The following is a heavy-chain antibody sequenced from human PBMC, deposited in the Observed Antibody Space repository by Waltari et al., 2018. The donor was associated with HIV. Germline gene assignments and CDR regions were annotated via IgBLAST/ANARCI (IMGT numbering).Heavy chain of an antibody. CDR1: GGSIRSSNSY. V-gene: IGHV4-61*02. J-gene: IGHJ2*01. CDR2: VFLSGST. CDR3: ARRYCGRACNDFYYFDL. Sequence: QVQLQESGPGLVKSSQTLSLTCTVSGGSIRSSNSYWSWTRRPAGKGLEWIGRVFLSGSTNYNPSLKSRISMSIDPSKNQFSLNLRSVTAEDTATYFCARRYCGRACNDFYYFDLWGRGTLVTVSS. D-gene: IGHD2-21*01.